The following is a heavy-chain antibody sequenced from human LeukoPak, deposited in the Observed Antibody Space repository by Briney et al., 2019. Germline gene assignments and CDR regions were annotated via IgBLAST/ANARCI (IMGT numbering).Heavy chain of an antibody. D-gene: IGHD3-3*01. J-gene: IGHJ6*03. CDR3: ARGGITIFGVVYYYMDV. V-gene: IGHV1-8*01. CDR2: MNPNSGNT. Sequence: ASVKVSCKASGYTFTSYDINWVRQATGQGLEWMGWMNPNSGNTGYAQKFQGRVTMTRNTSISTAYMELSSLRSEDTAVYYCARGGITIFGVVYYYMDVWGKGTTVTVS. CDR1: GYTFTSYD.